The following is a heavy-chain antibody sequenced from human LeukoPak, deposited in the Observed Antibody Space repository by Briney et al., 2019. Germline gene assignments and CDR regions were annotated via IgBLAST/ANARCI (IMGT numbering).Heavy chain of an antibody. D-gene: IGHD3-22*01. CDR1: GFTFSSYA. CDR3: ARGSSGYQLDY. Sequence: GRSLRLSCAASGFTFSSYAMHWVRQAPGKGLEWVAVISYDGSNKYYADSVKGRFTISRDNSKNTLYLQMNSLRAEDTAVYYCARGSSGYQLDYWGQGTLVTVSS. V-gene: IGHV3-30*14. J-gene: IGHJ4*02. CDR2: ISYDGSNK.